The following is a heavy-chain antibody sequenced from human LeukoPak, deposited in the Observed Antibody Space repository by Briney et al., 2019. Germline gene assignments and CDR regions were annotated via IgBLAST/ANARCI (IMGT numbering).Heavy chain of an antibody. Sequence: GGSLRLSCAASGFTFSSCSMNWVRQAPGKGLEWVSYISSSSSTIYYADSVKGRFTISRDNAKNSLYLQMNSLRAEDTAVYYCARDRGYCSGGSCYDAFDIWGQGTMVTVSS. J-gene: IGHJ3*02. D-gene: IGHD2-15*01. CDR1: GFTFSSCS. CDR3: ARDRGYCSGGSCYDAFDI. CDR2: ISSSSSTI. V-gene: IGHV3-48*04.